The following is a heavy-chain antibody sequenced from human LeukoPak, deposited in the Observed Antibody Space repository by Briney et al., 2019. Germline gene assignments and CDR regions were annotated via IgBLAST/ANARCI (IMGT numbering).Heavy chain of an antibody. V-gene: IGHV4-4*07. CDR3: ARQITYSSGWYYFDY. J-gene: IGHJ4*02. CDR2: IYTSGST. Sequence: SETLSLTCTVSGGSISSYYWSWIRQPAGKGLEWIGRIYTSGSTNYNPSLKSRVTMSVDTSKNQFSLKLSSVTDADTAVYYCARQITYSSGWYYFDYWGQGTLVTVSS. CDR1: GGSISSYY. D-gene: IGHD6-19*01.